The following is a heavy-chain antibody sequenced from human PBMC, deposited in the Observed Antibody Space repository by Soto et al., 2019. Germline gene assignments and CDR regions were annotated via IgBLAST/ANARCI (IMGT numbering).Heavy chain of an antibody. CDR2: IFSNDEK. V-gene: IGHV2-26*01. D-gene: IGHD6-13*01. Sequence: QVTLKESGPVLVNPTETLTLTCTVSGFSLSNARMGVSWIRQPPGKALEWLAHIFSNDEKSYSTSLKGRLTISKDTSKSQVVLTMTNMDPVDTATYYCARITASWGRSFDYWGQGTLVTVSS. CDR3: ARITASWGRSFDY. CDR1: GFSLSNARMG. J-gene: IGHJ4*02.